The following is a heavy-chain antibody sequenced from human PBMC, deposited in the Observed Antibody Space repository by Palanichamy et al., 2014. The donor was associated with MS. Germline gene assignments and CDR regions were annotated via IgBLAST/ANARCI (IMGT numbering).Heavy chain of an antibody. CDR2: FDPEDGET. D-gene: IGHD4-17*01. J-gene: IGHJ6*02. V-gene: IGHV1-24*01. CDR3: AAAVWDKVTTFYYYGMDV. CDR1: GYTLTELS. Sequence: QVQLVQSGAEVTKPGASVKVSCKVSGYTLTELSMHWVRQAPGKGLEWMGSFDPEDGETIYAQRFQGRVTVTEDTLTDTAYMELSSLRSEDTAVYYCAAAVWDKVTTFYYYGMDVWGQGTTVTVSS.